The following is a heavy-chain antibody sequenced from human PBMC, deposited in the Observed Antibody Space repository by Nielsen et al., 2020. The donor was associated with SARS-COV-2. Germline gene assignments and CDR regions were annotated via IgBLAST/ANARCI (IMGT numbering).Heavy chain of an antibody. Sequence: SETLSLTCSVSDFSVSSGSYFWSWIRQPPGKGLEWLGYIYYSGSTKYNPSPKSRVTISVDTSKNQFSLKLTSVTAADTAVYFCARAGYSANDVWGQGRTVIVSS. D-gene: IGHD5-18*01. CDR2: IYYSGST. CDR1: DFSVSSGSYF. CDR3: ARAGYSANDV. V-gene: IGHV4-61*01. J-gene: IGHJ3*01.